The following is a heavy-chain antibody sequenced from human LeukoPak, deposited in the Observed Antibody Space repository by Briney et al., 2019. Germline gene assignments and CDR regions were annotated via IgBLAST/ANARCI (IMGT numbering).Heavy chain of an antibody. D-gene: IGHD3-22*01. CDR1: GGSISSGDYY. V-gene: IGHV4-30-4*01. CDR2: MYYSGST. Sequence: PSETLSLTCTVSGGSISSGDYYWSWIRQPPGKGLEWIAYMYYSGSTYYNPSLKSRVTMSADTSKNQLCLKLSSVTAADTAVYYCARPYYYDSRIDPWGQGILVTVSS. J-gene: IGHJ5*02. CDR3: ARPYYYDSRIDP.